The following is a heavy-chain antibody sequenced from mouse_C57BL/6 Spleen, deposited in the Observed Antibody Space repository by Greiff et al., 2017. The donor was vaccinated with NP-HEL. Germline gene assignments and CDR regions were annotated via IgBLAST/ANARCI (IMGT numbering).Heavy chain of an antibody. CDR2: ISSGGSYT. D-gene: IGHD2-1*01. CDR3: ARIYGNYGSYYAMDY. CDR1: GFTFSSYG. V-gene: IGHV5-6*01. J-gene: IGHJ4*01. Sequence: EVKVVESGGDLVKPGGSLKLSCAASGFTFSSYGMSWVRQTPDKRLEWVATISSGGSYTYYPDSVKGRFTISRDNATNTLYMQLSSLMSEDTAMYYCARIYGNYGSYYAMDYWGQGTSVTVSS.